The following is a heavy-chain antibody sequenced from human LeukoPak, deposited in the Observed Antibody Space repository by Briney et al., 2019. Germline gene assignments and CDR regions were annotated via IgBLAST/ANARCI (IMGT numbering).Heavy chain of an antibody. Sequence: SQTLSLTCTVSGGSISSGSYYWSWIRQPAGKGLDWIGRIYTSGSTNYNPSLKSRVTISVDTSKNQFSLKLSSVTAADTAVYYCARDWDTAMVWWFDPWGQGTLVTVSS. CDR2: IYTSGST. CDR3: ARDWDTAMVWWFDP. J-gene: IGHJ5*02. V-gene: IGHV4-61*02. D-gene: IGHD5-18*01. CDR1: GGSISSGSYY.